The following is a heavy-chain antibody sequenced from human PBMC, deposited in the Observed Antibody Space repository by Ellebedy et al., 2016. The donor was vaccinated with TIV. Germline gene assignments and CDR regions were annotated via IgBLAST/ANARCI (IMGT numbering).Heavy chain of an antibody. D-gene: IGHD2-8*01. CDR1: GASISSSSYYWGRSSYY. CDR3: GRLLKKGGFDY. CDR2: ILYSGTT. V-gene: IGHV4-39*01. J-gene: IGHJ4*02. Sequence: SETLSLXXSVSGASISSSSYYWGRSSYYWGWIRQPPGKGLEWIASILYSGTTYYNPSLKSRVTISVDTSKNQFSLKLSSVTAADTAVYYCGRLLKKGGFDYWGQGTLVTVSS.